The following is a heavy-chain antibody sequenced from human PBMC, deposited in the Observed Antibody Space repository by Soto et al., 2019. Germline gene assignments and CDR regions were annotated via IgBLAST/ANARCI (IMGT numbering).Heavy chain of an antibody. CDR3: AKDDHYDILTGSS. J-gene: IGHJ1*01. V-gene: IGHV3-23*01. CDR1: GFTFSRYA. CDR2: ISGSGGST. Sequence: GGALRLSCAASGFTFSRYAMSWVRQAPGKGLEWVSAISGSGGSTYYADSVKGRFTISRDNSKNTLYLQMNSLRAEDTAVYYCAKDDHYDILTGSSWGQGTLVTVSS. D-gene: IGHD3-9*01.